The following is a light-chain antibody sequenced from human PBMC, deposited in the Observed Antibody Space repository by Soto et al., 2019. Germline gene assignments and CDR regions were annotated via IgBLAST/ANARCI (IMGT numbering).Light chain of an antibody. CDR1: QSVSRGY. J-gene: IGKJ2*02. CDR2: GAS. Sequence: EIVLTQSPGTLYLSPGERATLSCRASQSVSRGYLAWYQQKAGQAPRLLIYGASNRATGIPDRFNGSGSEADFTLTISRLEPEDFAVYFCQQYGISPSTFGQGTKLEIK. CDR3: QQYGISPST. V-gene: IGKV3-20*01.